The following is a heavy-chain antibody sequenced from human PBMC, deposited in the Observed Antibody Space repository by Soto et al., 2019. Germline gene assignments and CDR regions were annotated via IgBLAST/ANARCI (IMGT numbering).Heavy chain of an antibody. V-gene: IGHV3-23*01. J-gene: IGHJ6*03. CDR2: INGGATSIT. CDR1: GFTFSSYA. CDR3: VKGGEDGPTSGWYYMDV. D-gene: IGHD6-19*01. Sequence: EVQLLESGGGMVQPGGSLRLSCAASGFTFSSYAMSWVRQATGKGLEWGSVINGGATSITYYADSVEGRFTISRDNSKNTLYVQMNSLRAEDTALYYCVKGGEDGPTSGWYYMDVWGHGTTVTVSS.